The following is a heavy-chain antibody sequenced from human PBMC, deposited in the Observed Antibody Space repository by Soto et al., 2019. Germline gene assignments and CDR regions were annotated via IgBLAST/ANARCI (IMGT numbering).Heavy chain of an antibody. Sequence: EVQLVESGGGLVQPGGSLRLSSAASGFTFSSYWMSWVRQAPGKGLEWVANIKQDGSEKYYVDSVKGRFTISRDNAKNSLYLQMNSPRAEDTAVYYCARLGVGATTVDYWGQGTLVTVSS. D-gene: IGHD1-26*01. CDR2: IKQDGSEK. CDR3: ARLGVGATTVDY. CDR1: GFTFSSYW. V-gene: IGHV3-7*01. J-gene: IGHJ4*02.